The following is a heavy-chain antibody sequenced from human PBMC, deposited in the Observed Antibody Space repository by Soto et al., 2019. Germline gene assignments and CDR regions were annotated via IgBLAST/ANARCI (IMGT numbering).Heavy chain of an antibody. CDR3: TNPGSGYDYYYYYMDV. CDR1: GFTFSNAW. D-gene: IGHD5-12*01. CDR2: IKSKTDGGTT. J-gene: IGHJ6*03. V-gene: IGHV3-15*01. Sequence: EVQLVESGGGSVKPGGSLRVSCAASGFTFSNAWMSWVRQAPGKGLEWVGRIKSKTDGGTTDYAAPVKGRFTISRDDSKNTLYLQLNSLKIEDTAVYYCTNPGSGYDYYYYYMDVWGKGTTVTVSS.